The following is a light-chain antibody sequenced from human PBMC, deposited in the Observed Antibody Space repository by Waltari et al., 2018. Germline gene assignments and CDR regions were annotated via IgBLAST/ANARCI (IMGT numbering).Light chain of an antibody. Sequence: EIVLTQSPATLSMSPGERPTLSCRASQSVNKSFAWYQQRPGQAPRLLIYDASNRATGIPARFSGSGSGTEFTLTISSLEPEDFALYYCQHRGTWPLSFGPGTTV. CDR3: QHRGTWPLS. J-gene: IGKJ3*01. CDR2: DAS. V-gene: IGKV3-11*01. CDR1: QSVNKS.